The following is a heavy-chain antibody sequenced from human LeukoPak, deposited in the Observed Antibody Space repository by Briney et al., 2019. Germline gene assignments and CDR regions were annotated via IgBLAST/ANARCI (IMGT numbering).Heavy chain of an antibody. CDR1: GGSISSSSYY. D-gene: IGHD3-3*01. Sequence: KTSETLSLTCTVSGGSISSSSYYWGWIRQPPGKGLEWIGSIYYSGSTYYNPSLKSRVTISVDTSKNQFSLKLSSVTAADTAVYYCARRAAGFWSGYYTGDPYYFDYWGQGTLVTVSS. CDR2: IYYSGST. V-gene: IGHV4-39*07. CDR3: ARRAAGFWSGYYTGDPYYFDY. J-gene: IGHJ4*02.